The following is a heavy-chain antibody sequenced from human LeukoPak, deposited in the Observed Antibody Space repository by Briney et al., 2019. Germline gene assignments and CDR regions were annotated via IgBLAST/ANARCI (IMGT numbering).Heavy chain of an antibody. V-gene: IGHV4-39*02. Sequence: PSETLSLTCTVSGGSISSSSYYWGWIRQPPGKGLEWIGSIYYSGSTYYNPSLKSRVTISVDTSKNQFSLKLSSVTAADTAVYYCAREKGSAAGIPDYWGQGTLVTVSS. D-gene: IGHD6-13*01. CDR2: IYYSGST. J-gene: IGHJ4*02. CDR3: AREKGSAAGIPDY. CDR1: GGSISSSSYY.